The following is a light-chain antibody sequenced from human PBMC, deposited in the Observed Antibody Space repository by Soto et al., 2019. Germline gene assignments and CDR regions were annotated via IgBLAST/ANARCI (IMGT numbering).Light chain of an antibody. J-gene: IGLJ2*01. V-gene: IGLV2-8*01. CDR2: DVS. Sequence: QSALTQPPSASGSPGQSVTISGTGTSSYGGAYNYVSWYQQYTGKAPKLMIYDVSKRPSRVPDLFSGSKSGNTASLTVSGLRADDEAVYYCSSYGGGDTFHVIFGGGTK. CDR1: SSYGGAYNY. CDR3: SSYGGGDTFHVI.